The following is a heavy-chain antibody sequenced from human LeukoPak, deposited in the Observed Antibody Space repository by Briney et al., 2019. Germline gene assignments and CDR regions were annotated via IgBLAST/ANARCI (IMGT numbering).Heavy chain of an antibody. V-gene: IGHV4-34*01. Sequence: SETLSLTCAVYGGSFSGYYWSWIRQPPGKGLEWIGEINHSGSTNYNPSLKSRVTISVDTSKNQFSLKLSSVTAADTAVYYCARHGGYGDYPRGQGTLVTVSS. CDR1: GGSFSGYY. CDR3: ARHGGYGDYP. CDR2: INHSGST. J-gene: IGHJ5*02. D-gene: IGHD4-17*01.